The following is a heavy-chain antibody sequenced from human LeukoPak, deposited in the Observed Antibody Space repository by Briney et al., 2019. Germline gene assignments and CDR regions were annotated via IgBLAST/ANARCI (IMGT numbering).Heavy chain of an antibody. Sequence: GGSLRLSCAASGFTFSSYSMNWVRQAPGKGLEWVSSISSSSSYIYYADSVKGRFTISRDNAKNSLYLQMNSLRAEDTAVYYCAREPRLAVALDYWGQGTLVTVSS. CDR2: ISSSSSYI. V-gene: IGHV3-21*04. J-gene: IGHJ4*02. CDR1: GFTFSSYS. D-gene: IGHD6-19*01. CDR3: AREPRLAVALDY.